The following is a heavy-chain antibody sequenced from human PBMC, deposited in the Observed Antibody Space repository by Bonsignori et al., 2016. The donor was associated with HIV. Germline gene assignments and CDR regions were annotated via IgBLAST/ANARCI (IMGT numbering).Heavy chain of an antibody. CDR1: GFSFSSYA. V-gene: IGHV3-23*01. CDR3: ANSIPAHRRLLDH. Sequence: EVQLLESGGGLVQPGGSLRLSCAASGFSFSSYAMNWVRQAPGKGLEWVSGISGGGGSTYYADSVKGRFTISRDDSKKTLYMQMNNLRAEDTAVYYCANSIPAHRRLLDHWGQGTLVTV. J-gene: IGHJ4*02. CDR2: ISGGGGST.